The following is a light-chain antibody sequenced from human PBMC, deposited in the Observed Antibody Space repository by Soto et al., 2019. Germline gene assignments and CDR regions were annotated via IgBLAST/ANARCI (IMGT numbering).Light chain of an antibody. V-gene: IGKV3-11*01. CDR1: QSVGNC. CDR2: NAS. Sequence: EIDLAQSPATLSLSPGERATISCRASQSVGNCLAWYQHKPGQAPRLLILNASTRSTGIPPTFSGSGSGTEFTLTISRLEPADFAVYYCQQRRNWPLTFGGGTKVEIK. J-gene: IGKJ4*02. CDR3: QQRRNWPLT.